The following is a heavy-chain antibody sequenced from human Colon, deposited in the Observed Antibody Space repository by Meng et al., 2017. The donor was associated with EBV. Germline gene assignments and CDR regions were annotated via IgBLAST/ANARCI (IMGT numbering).Heavy chain of an antibody. J-gene: IGHJ4*02. Sequence: LWNPSHSLPSTCTGSGCTMRSSNYYWSCIRQPPGKGLEWIGSIHHSGSAYYNPSLKSRVSISVDTSKSQFSLNLNSMTAADTAVYYCASFDHIPRRNYFDYWGQGTLVTVSS. D-gene: IGHD2-21*01. V-gene: IGHV4-30-4*01. CDR3: ASFDHIPRRNYFDY. CDR1: GCTMRSSNYY. CDR2: IHHSGSA.